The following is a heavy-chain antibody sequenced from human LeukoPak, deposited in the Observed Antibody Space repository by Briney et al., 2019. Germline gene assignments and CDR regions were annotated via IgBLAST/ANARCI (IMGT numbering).Heavy chain of an antibody. CDR2: IIPIFGTA. CDR1: GGTFSSYA. Sequence: GGSLRLSCAASGGTFSSYAISWVRQAPGQGLEWMGGIIPIFGTANYAQKFQGRVTITTDESTSTAYMELSSLRSEDTAVYYCATPRPMYSGSYYDYWGQGTLVTVSS. V-gene: IGHV1-69*05. D-gene: IGHD1-26*01. CDR3: ATPRPMYSGSYYDY. J-gene: IGHJ4*02.